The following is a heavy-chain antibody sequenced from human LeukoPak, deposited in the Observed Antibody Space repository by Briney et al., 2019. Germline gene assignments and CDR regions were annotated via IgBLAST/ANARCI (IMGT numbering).Heavy chain of an antibody. J-gene: IGHJ4*02. D-gene: IGHD6-13*01. CDR1: GGSFSGYY. CDR3: ARARIWYSSSWYFDY. V-gene: IGHV4-34*01. Sequence: PSETLSLTCAVYGGSFSGYYWSWIRQPPGKGLEWIGEINHSGSTNYNPSLKSRVTISVDTSKNQFSLKLSSVTAADTAVYYCARARIWYSSSWYFDYWGQGTLATVSS. CDR2: INHSGST.